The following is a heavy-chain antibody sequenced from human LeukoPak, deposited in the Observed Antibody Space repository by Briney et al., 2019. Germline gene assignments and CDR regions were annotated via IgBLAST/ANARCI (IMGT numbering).Heavy chain of an antibody. CDR2: IKKDGSEK. Sequence: GGSLRLSCAASGFTFSSYWMSWVRQAPGKGLEWVANIKKDGSEKYYVDSVKGRFTISRENAKTSLYLQMNSLRAEATAVYYRARHLSGVTGYTYGRGIDYWGQGTLVTVSS. J-gene: IGHJ4*02. CDR1: GFTFSSYW. D-gene: IGHD5-18*01. V-gene: IGHV3-7*01. CDR3: ARHLSGVTGYTYGRGIDY.